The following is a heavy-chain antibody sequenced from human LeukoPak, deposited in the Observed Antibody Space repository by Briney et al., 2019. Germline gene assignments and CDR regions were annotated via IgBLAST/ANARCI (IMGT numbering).Heavy chain of an antibody. Sequence: PGGSLRLSCAASGFTFDSFGMHWVRQAPGKGLEWVAFIRFDGSYSYYGDSMKGRITISRDNSRNTLFLQMNSLRTDDTAVYYCATGWGDRSTDYCGQGTLVIVSS. J-gene: IGHJ4*02. V-gene: IGHV3-30*02. D-gene: IGHD2-21*02. CDR1: GFTFDSFG. CDR3: ATGWGDRSTDY. CDR2: IRFDGSYS.